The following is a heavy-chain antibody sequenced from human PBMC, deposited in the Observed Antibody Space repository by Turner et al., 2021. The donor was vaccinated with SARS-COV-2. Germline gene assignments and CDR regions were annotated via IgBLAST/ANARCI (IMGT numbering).Heavy chain of an antibody. V-gene: IGHV1-46*03. CDR1: GYIFTNYY. J-gene: IGHJ4*02. D-gene: IGHD1-26*01. Sequence: QVQLLQSGAEVKKPGAPVKVSCKASGYIFTNYYMHWVRRAPGQGLEWMGIINGRGDVTGYAEKFQGRVTMTTDTSTRTVYMKVKSLRSDDTAVYFCARGDVVGADFDFWGQGTLVTVSP. CDR2: INGRGDVT. CDR3: ARGDVVGADFDF.